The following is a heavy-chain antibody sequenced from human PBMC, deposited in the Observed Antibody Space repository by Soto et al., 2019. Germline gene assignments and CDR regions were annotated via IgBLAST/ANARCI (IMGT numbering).Heavy chain of an antibody. CDR3: ASASYYDILTGYSSGAFDI. V-gene: IGHV5-51*01. CDR2: IYPGDSDT. J-gene: IGHJ3*02. CDR1: GYSLTSYW. Sequence: GESLKISCKGSGYSLTSYWIGWVRQMPGKGLEWMGIIYPGDSDTRYSPSFQGQVTISADKSISTAYLQWSSLKASDTAMYYCASASYYDILTGYSSGAFDIWGQGTMVTVSS. D-gene: IGHD3-9*01.